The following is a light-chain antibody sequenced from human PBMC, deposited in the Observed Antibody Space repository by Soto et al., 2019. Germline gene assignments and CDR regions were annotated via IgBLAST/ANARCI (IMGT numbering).Light chain of an antibody. Sequence: TQSPSSLSASVEDRVIITCRASQSISNHLNWYQQKPGQAPRILIFAASSRATGIPDRFSGSGSGTDFTLTISRLEPGDFAVYYCQQYGYSSWTFGQGTKVDIK. CDR3: QQYGYSSWT. CDR1: QSISNH. V-gene: IGKV3-20*01. J-gene: IGKJ1*01. CDR2: AAS.